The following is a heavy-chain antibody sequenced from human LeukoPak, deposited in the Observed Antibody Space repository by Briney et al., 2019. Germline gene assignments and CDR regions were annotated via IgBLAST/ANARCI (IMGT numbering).Heavy chain of an antibody. Sequence: QPGGSLRLSCAASGFTFSRHGMSWVRQAPGKGLEWVSAISGSGGSTYSADSVKGRFTISRDNSKNTLYLQMNSLRAEDTAVYFCARDMYYYDSSGYYIHGLHDYWGQGTLVTVSS. J-gene: IGHJ4*02. CDR2: ISGSGGST. V-gene: IGHV3-23*01. D-gene: IGHD3-22*01. CDR1: GFTFSRHG. CDR3: ARDMYYYDSSGYYIHGLHDY.